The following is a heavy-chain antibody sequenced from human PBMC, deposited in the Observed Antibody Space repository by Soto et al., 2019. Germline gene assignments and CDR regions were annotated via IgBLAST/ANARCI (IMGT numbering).Heavy chain of an antibody. CDR2: VSGSGGST. Sequence: PGGSLRLSCAASGFTFSSYAMSWVRQAPGKGLEWVSVVSGSGGSTYYADSVKGRFTISRDNSKNTLYLQMNSLRVEDSAVYYSGKNGGSSDYYYMDVWGKGTTVTVSS. J-gene: IGHJ6*03. D-gene: IGHD6-13*01. CDR1: GFTFSSYA. V-gene: IGHV3-23*01. CDR3: GKNGGSSDYYYMDV.